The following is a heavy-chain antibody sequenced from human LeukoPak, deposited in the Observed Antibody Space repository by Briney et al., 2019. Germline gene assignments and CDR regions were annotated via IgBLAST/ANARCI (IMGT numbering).Heavy chain of an antibody. CDR1: GHTFTGYY. V-gene: IGHV1-2*02. CDR3: ARAHCSSTSCYVGIFDY. J-gene: IGHJ4*02. D-gene: IGHD2-2*01. Sequence: GASVKVSCKASGHTFTGYYMHWVRQAPGQGLEWMGWINPNSGGTNYAQKFQGRVTMTRDTSISTAYMELSRLRSDDTAVYYCARAHCSSTSCYVGIFDYWGQGTLVTVSS. CDR2: INPNSGGT.